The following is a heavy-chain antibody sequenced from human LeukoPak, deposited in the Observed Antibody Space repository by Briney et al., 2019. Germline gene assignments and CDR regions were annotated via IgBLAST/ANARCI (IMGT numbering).Heavy chain of an antibody. CDR2: ISAYNGNT. Sequence: ASVKVSCKASGYTFTSYGISWVRHAPGQGLEWMGWISAYNGNTNYAQKLQGRVTMTTDTSTSTAYMALRSLRSDDTAVYYCARGVEKDRGGEGQFDYWGQGTLVTVSS. D-gene: IGHD3-10*01. CDR3: ARGVEKDRGGEGQFDY. CDR1: GYTFTSYG. J-gene: IGHJ4*02. V-gene: IGHV1-18*01.